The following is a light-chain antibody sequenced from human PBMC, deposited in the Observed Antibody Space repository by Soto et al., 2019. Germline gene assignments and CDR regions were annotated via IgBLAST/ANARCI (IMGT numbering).Light chain of an antibody. CDR3: HQYNDWPPWT. CDR1: QSVSSN. Sequence: DIVMTQSPATLSVSPGESATLSCRASQSVSSNLAWYQQKPGQSPRLLIYDASTRAPGVPDRFSGSASGTDFTLTISSLQSEDFAVYYCHQYNDWPPWTFGQGTKVEIK. V-gene: IGKV3-15*01. J-gene: IGKJ1*01. CDR2: DAS.